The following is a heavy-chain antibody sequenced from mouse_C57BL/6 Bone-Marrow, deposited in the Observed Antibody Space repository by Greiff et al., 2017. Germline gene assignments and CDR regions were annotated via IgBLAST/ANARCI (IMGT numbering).Heavy chain of an antibody. CDR2: IFPGSGST. Sequence: QVQLKQSGPELVKPGASVKISCKASGYTFTDYYINWVKQRPGQGLEWIGWIFPGSGSTYYNEKFKGKATLTVDKSSSTAYMLLSSLTSEDSAVYFCARRRHGLRLRRAWFAYWGQGTLVTVSA. V-gene: IGHV1-75*01. D-gene: IGHD3-2*02. CDR3: ARRRHGLRLRRAWFAY. J-gene: IGHJ3*01. CDR1: GYTFTDYY.